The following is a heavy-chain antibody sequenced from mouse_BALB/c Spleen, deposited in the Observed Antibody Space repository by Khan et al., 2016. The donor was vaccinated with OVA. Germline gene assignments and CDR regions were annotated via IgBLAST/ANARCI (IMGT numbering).Heavy chain of an antibody. D-gene: IGHD1-1*01. CDR1: GYSITSNYA. CDR2: ISYSGST. Sequence: EVQLQESGPGLVKPSQSLSLTCTVTGYSITSNYAWNWIRQFPGNKLEWMGYISYSGSTSYNPSLKSRISITRDTSKNQFFLQLNSVTTEDTATYYCASSNYYGYAMDYWGQGTSVTVSS. V-gene: IGHV3-2*02. CDR3: ASSNYYGYAMDY. J-gene: IGHJ4*01.